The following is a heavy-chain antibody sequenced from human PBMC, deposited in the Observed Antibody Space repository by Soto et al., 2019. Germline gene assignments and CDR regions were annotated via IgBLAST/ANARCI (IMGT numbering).Heavy chain of an antibody. CDR2: IYYSGST. J-gene: IGHJ2*01. Sequence: PSETLSLTCTVSGGSISSSSYYWGWIRQPPGKGLEWIGSIYYSGSTYYNPSLKSRVTISVDTSKNQFSLKLSSVTAADTAVYYGARPSDIVATNYWYFDLWGRGTLVTVSS. CDR3: ARPSDIVATNYWYFDL. D-gene: IGHD5-12*01. CDR1: GGSISSSSYY. V-gene: IGHV4-39*01.